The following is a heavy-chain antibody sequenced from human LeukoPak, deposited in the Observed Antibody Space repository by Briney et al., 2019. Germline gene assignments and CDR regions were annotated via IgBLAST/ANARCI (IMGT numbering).Heavy chain of an antibody. CDR3: AKEAQYYYDSSGYYDY. V-gene: IGHV3-20*04. D-gene: IGHD3-22*01. Sequence: GGSLRLSCAASGFTFDDYGMSWVRQAPGKGLEWVSGINWNGGSTGYVDSVKGRFTISRDNSQNTLYLQINSLTTADTAVYFCAKEAQYYYDSSGYYDYWGQGTLVTVSS. CDR1: GFTFDDYG. J-gene: IGHJ4*02. CDR2: INWNGGST.